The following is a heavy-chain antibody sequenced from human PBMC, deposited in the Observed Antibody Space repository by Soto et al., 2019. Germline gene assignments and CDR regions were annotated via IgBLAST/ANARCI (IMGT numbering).Heavy chain of an antibody. CDR1: GFTFSDYS. D-gene: IGHD4-17*01. V-gene: IGHV3-48*02. CDR2: ITSDGGVT. Sequence: EVQLVESGGGLVHPGGSLRLSCAASGFTFSDYSMNWVRQAPWKGLEWVSYITSDGGVTYYADSVKGRFSVSRDNDKKSLFLQMNSLRDEDTAVYYCARLPKGSTVTSWGQGTLVTVSS. J-gene: IGHJ4*02. CDR3: ARLPKGSTVTS.